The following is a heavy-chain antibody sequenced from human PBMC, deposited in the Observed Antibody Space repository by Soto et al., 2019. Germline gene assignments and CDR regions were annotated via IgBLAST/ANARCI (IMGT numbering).Heavy chain of an antibody. Sequence: QVQLQESGPGLVKPSGTLSLTCAVSSGSISSSNWWSWVRQPPGKGREWMGEIYHSGSTNYNQSLQSRVTIAIDKFKNQFSLKLSSVTAADTAVYYCERGGDYGEYFELWGQGTLVTVSS. D-gene: IGHD4-17*01. V-gene: IGHV4-4*02. CDR3: ERGGDYGEYFEL. CDR1: SGSISSSNW. CDR2: IYHSGST. J-gene: IGHJ1*01.